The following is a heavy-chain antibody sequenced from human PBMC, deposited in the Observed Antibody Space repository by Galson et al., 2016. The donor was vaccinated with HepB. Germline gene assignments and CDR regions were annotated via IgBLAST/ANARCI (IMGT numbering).Heavy chain of an antibody. CDR2: ITSSSDPL. CDR1: GFIFSVYS. Sequence: SLRLSCAASGFIFSVYSMNWARQAPGKGLEWTAWITSSSDPLYYAYSVKGRFTISRDNAKNLLYLEMNSLRDQDTAVYYCARDDDFLLGYWGQGTLVTVSA. D-gene: IGHD3/OR15-3a*01. V-gene: IGHV3-48*02. J-gene: IGHJ4*02. CDR3: ARDDDFLLGY.